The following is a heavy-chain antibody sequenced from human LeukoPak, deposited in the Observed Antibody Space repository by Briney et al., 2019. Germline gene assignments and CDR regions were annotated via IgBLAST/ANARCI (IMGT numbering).Heavy chain of an antibody. Sequence: EASVKVSCKASGGTFSSYAISWVRQAPGQGLEWMGRIIPILGIANYAQKFQGRVTITADKSTSTAYMERSSLRSEDTAVYYCARTNWNYDPYYYYGMDVWGQGTTVTVSS. D-gene: IGHD1-7*01. J-gene: IGHJ6*02. CDR3: ARTNWNYDPYYYYGMDV. CDR1: GGTFSSYA. CDR2: IIPILGIA. V-gene: IGHV1-69*04.